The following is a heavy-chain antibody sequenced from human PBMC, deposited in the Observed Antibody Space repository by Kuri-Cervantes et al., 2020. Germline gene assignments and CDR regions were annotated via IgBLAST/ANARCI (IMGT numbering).Heavy chain of an antibody. D-gene: IGHD1-26*01. J-gene: IGHJ4*02. CDR2: IYTSGST. V-gene: IGHV4-4*07. Sequence: GSLRLSCTVSGDSINTYYWSWIRQPAGKGLEWIGRIYTSGSTNYNPSLKSRVTMSVDTSKNQFSPKLSSVTAADTAVYYCARDWELGGFDYWGQGTLVTVSS. CDR3: ARDWELGGFDY. CDR1: GDSINTYY.